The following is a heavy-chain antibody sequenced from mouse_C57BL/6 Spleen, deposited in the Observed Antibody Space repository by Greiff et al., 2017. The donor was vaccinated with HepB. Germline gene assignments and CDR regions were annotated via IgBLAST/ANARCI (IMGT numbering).Heavy chain of an antibody. CDR3: AAYYSNLDYAMDY. J-gene: IGHJ4*01. V-gene: IGHV1-26*01. CDR1: GYTFTDYY. D-gene: IGHD2-5*01. CDR2: INPNNGGT. Sequence: EVQLQQSGPELVKPGASVKISCKASGYTFTDYYMNWVKQSHGKSLEWIGDINPNNGGTSYNQKFKGKATLTVDKSSSTAYMELRSLTSEDSAVYYCAAYYSNLDYAMDYWGQGTSVTVSS.